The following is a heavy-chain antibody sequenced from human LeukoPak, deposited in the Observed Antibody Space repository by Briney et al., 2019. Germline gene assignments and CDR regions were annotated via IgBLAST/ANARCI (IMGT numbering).Heavy chain of an antibody. D-gene: IGHD3-22*01. CDR1: GFTFPSYA. J-gene: IGHJ4*02. CDR2: ISVSGDT. Sequence: PGGSLRLSCAASGFTFPSYAMSCVRQAPGKGLEWVSVISVSGDTYYADSVKGRFTTSRDNSKNTLYLQMNSLRVEDTAVYYCARPPGVTMIVIEVWGPVTLVTVSS. V-gene: IGHV3-23*01. CDR3: ARPPGVTMIVIEV.